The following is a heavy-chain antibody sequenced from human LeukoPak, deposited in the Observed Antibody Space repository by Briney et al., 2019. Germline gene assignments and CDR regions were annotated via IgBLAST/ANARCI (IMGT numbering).Heavy chain of an antibody. CDR2: INHSGST. D-gene: IGHD2-2*01. V-gene: IGHV4-34*01. CDR3: ARDNLYSYCSSTSCQYYFDY. J-gene: IGHJ4*02. CDR1: GGSFSGYY. Sequence: SETLSLTCAVYGGSFSGYYWSWIRQPPGKGLEWIGEINHSGSTNYNPSLKSRVTISVDTSKNQYSLKLSSVTAADTAVYYCARDNLYSYCSSTSCQYYFDYWGQGTLVTVSS.